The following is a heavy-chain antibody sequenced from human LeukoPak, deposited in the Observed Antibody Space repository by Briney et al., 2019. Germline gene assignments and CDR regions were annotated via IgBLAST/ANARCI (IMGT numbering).Heavy chain of an antibody. Sequence: PGGSLRLSCAASGFTFSRYWMHWVRQAPGKGLVWVSRINGDGSSTSYADTVKGRFTISRDNAKNTLYLQMNSLRAEDTAVYYCASQIVAAANFDYWRKGTLL. D-gene: IGHD2-2*01. CDR3: ASQIVAAANFDY. V-gene: IGHV3-74*01. CDR1: GFTFSRYW. J-gene: IGHJ4*02. CDR2: INGDGSST.